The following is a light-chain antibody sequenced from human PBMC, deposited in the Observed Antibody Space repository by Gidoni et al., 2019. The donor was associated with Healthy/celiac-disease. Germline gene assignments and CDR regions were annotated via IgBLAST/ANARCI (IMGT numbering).Light chain of an antibody. Sequence: EIVWTQYPPTLSLSPGERATLSCRASQSVSSYFAWYQQKPGQAPRLLIYDAANRPTATPARFSGSGCGTDVTLTISSLEPEDFAVDYCQQRSNWSPWTFGQGTKVEIK. J-gene: IGKJ1*01. CDR1: QSVSSY. V-gene: IGKV3-11*01. CDR2: DAA. CDR3: QQRSNWSPWT.